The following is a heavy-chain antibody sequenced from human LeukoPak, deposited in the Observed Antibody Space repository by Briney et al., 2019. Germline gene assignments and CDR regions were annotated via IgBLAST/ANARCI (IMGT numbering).Heavy chain of an antibody. CDR1: GFTLSSYW. CDR3: AKDTGYHDNVFDY. V-gene: IGHV3-9*01. J-gene: IGHJ4*02. Sequence: GGSLRLSCAASGFTLSSYWMHWVRQAPGKGLEWVSGISWNSGSIGYADSVKGRFTISRDSAKNSLYLQMNSLRAEDTALYYCAKDTGYHDNVFDYWGQGTLVTVSS. CDR2: ISWNSGSI. D-gene: IGHD3-16*01.